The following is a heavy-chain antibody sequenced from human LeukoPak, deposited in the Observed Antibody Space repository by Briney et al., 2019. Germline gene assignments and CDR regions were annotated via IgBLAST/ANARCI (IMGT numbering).Heavy chain of an antibody. CDR2: TYYRSKWYT. J-gene: IGHJ5*02. D-gene: IGHD5-18*01. V-gene: IGHV6-1*01. Sequence: SQTLSLTCAISGDSVSSNSAAWNWIRQSPSRGLEWLGRTYYRSKWYTDYAVSVKSRITINPDTSKNQFSLKLSSVTAADTAVYYCARRNSYRQLWFNRWFDPWGQGTLVTVSS. CDR3: ARRNSYRQLWFNRWFDP. CDR1: GDSVSSNSAA.